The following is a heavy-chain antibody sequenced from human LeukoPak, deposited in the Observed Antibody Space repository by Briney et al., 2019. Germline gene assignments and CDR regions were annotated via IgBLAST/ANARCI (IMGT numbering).Heavy chain of an antibody. CDR2: IYTSGST. CDR3: AREAGSGSYNIGY. Sequence: SETLSLTCTVSGGSISSGNYHWSWIRQPAGKGLEWIGRIYTSGSTNYNPSLKSRVTISVDTSKNQFSLKLGSVTAADTAVYFCAREAGSGSYNIGYWGQGTLVTVSS. V-gene: IGHV4-61*02. J-gene: IGHJ4*02. CDR1: GGSISSGNYH. D-gene: IGHD3-10*01.